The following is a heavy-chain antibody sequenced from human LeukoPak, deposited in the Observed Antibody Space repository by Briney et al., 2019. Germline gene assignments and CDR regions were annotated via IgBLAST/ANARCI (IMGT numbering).Heavy chain of an antibody. CDR3: ARWAPYSSSWYFDY. CDR2: ISYDGSNK. V-gene: IGHV3-30*04. Sequence: GRSLRLSCAAPGFTFSSYAMHWVRQAPGKGLEWVAVISYDGSNKYYADSVKGRFTISRDNSKNTLYLQMNNLRAEDTAVYYCARWAPYSSSWYFDYWGQGTLVTVSS. D-gene: IGHD6-13*01. J-gene: IGHJ4*02. CDR1: GFTFSSYA.